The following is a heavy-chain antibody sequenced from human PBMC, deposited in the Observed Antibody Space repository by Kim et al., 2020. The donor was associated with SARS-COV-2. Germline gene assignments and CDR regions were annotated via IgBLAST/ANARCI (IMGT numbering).Heavy chain of an antibody. CDR1: GFDLMANA. V-gene: IGHV3-30*04. Sequence: GGSLRLSCAASGFDLMANAMHWVRQAPGKGLEWLSAISYDGTIRRYAASVRGRFTTSRDNSRNTLYLQMNSLRPEDTAVYFCARDAQPTDLSFYYFYYLDVWGKGTTVTVSS. D-gene: IGHD3-10*01. J-gene: IGHJ6*03. CDR3: ARDAQPTDLSFYYFYYLDV. CDR2: ISYDGTIR.